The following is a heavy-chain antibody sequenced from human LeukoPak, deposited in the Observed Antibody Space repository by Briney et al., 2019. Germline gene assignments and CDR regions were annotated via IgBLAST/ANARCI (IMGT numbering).Heavy chain of an antibody. J-gene: IGHJ5*02. V-gene: IGHV1-69*02. CDR3: ARDCGYSYGLGGHWFDP. CDR1: GGTFSSYT. CDR2: IIPILGIA. Sequence: ASVKVSCKASGGTFSSYTISWVRQAPGQGLEWMGRIIPILGIANYAQKFQGRVTITTDKSTSTAYMELSSLRSEDTAVYYCARDCGYSYGLGGHWFDPWGQGTLVTVSS. D-gene: IGHD5-18*01.